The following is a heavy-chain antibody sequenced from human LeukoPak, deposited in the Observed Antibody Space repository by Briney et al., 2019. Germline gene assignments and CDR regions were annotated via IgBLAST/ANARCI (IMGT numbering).Heavy chain of an antibody. V-gene: IGHV3-48*03. D-gene: IGHD3-10*01. J-gene: IGHJ6*03. Sequence: PGGSLRLSCAASGFTFSSYEMNWVRQAPGKGLEWVSYISSSGSTIYYADSVKGRFTISRDNAKNSLYLQMNSLRAEDTAVYYCARAGGSGSYYYYYMGVWGKGTTVTISS. CDR1: GFTFSSYE. CDR3: ARAGGSGSYYYYYMGV. CDR2: ISSSGSTI.